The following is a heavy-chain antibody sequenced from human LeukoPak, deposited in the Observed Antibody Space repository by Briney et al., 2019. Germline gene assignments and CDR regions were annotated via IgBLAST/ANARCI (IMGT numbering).Heavy chain of an antibody. D-gene: IGHD6-6*01. CDR2: INHSGST. CDR3: ARALYSSSDFDY. CDR1: GGSFSGYY. V-gene: IGHV4-34*01. Sequence: SETLSLTCAVYGGSFSGYYWSWIRQPPGKGLEWIGEINHSGSTNYNPSLKSRVTISVDTSKNQFSLKLSSVTAADTAVYYCARALYSSSDFDYWGQGTLVTVSS. J-gene: IGHJ4*02.